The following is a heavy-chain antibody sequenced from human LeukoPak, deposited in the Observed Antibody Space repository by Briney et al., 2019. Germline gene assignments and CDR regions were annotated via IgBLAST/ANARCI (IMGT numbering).Heavy chain of an antibody. CDR1: GGSISSSSYY. V-gene: IGHV4-39*01. CDR3: ASIRKDYSNYYYYYMDV. D-gene: IGHD4-11*01. Sequence: SETLSLTCSVSGGSISSSSYYWGWIRQPPGKGLEWIGSIYYSGSTYSNPSLQSRVTISVDTSKNQFSLKLSSVTAADTAVYYCASIRKDYSNYYYYYMDVWGKGTTVTVSS. CDR2: IYYSGST. J-gene: IGHJ6*03.